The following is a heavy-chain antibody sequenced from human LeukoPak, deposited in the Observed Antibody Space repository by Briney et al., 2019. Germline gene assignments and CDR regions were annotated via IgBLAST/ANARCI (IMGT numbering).Heavy chain of an antibody. CDR1: GFTFSNFA. J-gene: IGHJ3*02. D-gene: IGHD2-15*01. V-gene: IGHV3-23*01. Sequence: GGSLRLSCAASGFTFSNFAMNWVRQAPGKGLEWVSTISGSGGSTYYADSVKGRFTISRDNSKNTLYLQMDSLRAEDTAVYYCARDRYCSGGSCYSDIFDIWGQGTMVTVSS. CDR3: ARDRYCSGGSCYSDIFDI. CDR2: ISGSGGST.